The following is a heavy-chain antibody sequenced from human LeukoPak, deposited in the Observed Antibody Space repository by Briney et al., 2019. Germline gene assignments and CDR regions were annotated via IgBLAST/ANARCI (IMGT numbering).Heavy chain of an antibody. Sequence: GGSLRLSCAASGFTFNSYAMSWVRQAPGKGLEWVSGVSVSGGTTYYADSVKGRFTISGDNSKNSVYLQTNSLRAEDTAVYFCAKAGISTYYYDHWGQGTLVTVSS. CDR3: AKAGISTYYYDH. V-gene: IGHV3-23*01. CDR1: GFTFNSYA. D-gene: IGHD3-22*01. CDR2: VSVSGGTT. J-gene: IGHJ5*02.